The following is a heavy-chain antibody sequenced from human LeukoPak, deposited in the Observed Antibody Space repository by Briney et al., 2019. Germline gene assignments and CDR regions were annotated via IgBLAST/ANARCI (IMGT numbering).Heavy chain of an antibody. CDR2: IYPGDSDT. J-gene: IGHJ3*02. Sequence: GESLKISCKGSGYSFTNYWIGWVRQMPGKGLEWMGIIYPGDSDTRYSPSFQGQVTISADKPISTAYLQWSSLKASDTAMYYCARFYDYVWGTRNGFDIWGQGTMVTVSS. V-gene: IGHV5-51*04. CDR1: GYSFTNYW. D-gene: IGHD3-16*01. CDR3: ARFYDYVWGTRNGFDI.